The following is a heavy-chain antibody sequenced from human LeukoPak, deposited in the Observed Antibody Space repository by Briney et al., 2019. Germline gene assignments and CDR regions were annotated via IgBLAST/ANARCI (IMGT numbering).Heavy chain of an antibody. D-gene: IGHD4-17*01. V-gene: IGHV4-34*01. J-gene: IGHJ4*02. CDR2: INHSGST. Sequence: SETLSLTCAVYGGSFSGYYWSWIRQPPGKGLEWIGEINHSGSTNYNPSLKSRVTISVDTSKNQFSLKLSSVTAADTAVYYCGGSKVTRSYYFDYWGQGTLVTVSS. CDR3: GGSKVTRSYYFDY. CDR1: GGSFSGYY.